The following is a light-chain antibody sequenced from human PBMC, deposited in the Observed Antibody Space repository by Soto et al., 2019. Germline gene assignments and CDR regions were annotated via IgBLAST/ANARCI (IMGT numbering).Light chain of an antibody. Sequence: DIQMTQSPSSLSASVGDRVTITCRASHSISNYLNWYLQKPGKAPKLLIYAASSLHSGVPSRFSGSGSGTDFTLTISSLQPEDFATYYCQQSYSTPRTFSQGTKVEIK. J-gene: IGKJ1*01. CDR1: HSISNY. V-gene: IGKV1-39*01. CDR2: AAS. CDR3: QQSYSTPRT.